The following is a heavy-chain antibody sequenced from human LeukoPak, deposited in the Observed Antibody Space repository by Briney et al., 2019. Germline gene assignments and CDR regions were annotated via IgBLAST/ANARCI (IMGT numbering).Heavy chain of an antibody. J-gene: IGHJ6*03. Sequence: SETLSLTWAVYGGSFSGYYWSWIRQPPGKGLEWIGEINHSGSTNYNPSLKSRVTISVDTSKNQFSLKLSSVTAADTAVYYCARAVSYCSSTSCYGNQDYYYYYMDVWGKGTTVTVSS. V-gene: IGHV4-34*01. CDR3: ARAVSYCSSTSCYGNQDYYYYYMDV. CDR2: INHSGST. D-gene: IGHD2-2*01. CDR1: GGSFSGYY.